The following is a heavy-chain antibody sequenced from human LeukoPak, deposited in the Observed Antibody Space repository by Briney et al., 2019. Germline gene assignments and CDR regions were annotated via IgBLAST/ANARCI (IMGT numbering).Heavy chain of an antibody. CDR3: AKLATDDYDILTGYFYY. CDR1: GFTFSSYG. Sequence: GGSLRLSCAASGFTFSSYGMHWVRQAPGKGLEWVAVISYDGSNKYYADSVKGRFTISRDNSKNTLYLQMNSLRAEDTAVYYCAKLATDDYDILTGYFYYWGQGTLVTVSS. V-gene: IGHV3-30*18. J-gene: IGHJ4*02. CDR2: ISYDGSNK. D-gene: IGHD3-9*01.